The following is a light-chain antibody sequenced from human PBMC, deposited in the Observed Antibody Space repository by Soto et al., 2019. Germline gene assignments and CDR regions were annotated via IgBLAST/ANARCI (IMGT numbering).Light chain of an antibody. CDR3: QQYGSSYT. CDR1: QSVSSNY. V-gene: IGKV3-20*01. J-gene: IGKJ2*01. Sequence: EIVLTQSPGTLSLSPGERATLSCSASQSVSSNYLAWYQQKPGQAPRLLIYGASIRATGLPDRFSGSGSGTDFTLTISRLEPEDFSVYYCQQYGSSYTFGQGSKLEIK. CDR2: GAS.